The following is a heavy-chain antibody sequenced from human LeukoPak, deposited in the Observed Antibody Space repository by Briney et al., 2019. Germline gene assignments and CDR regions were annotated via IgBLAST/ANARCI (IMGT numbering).Heavy chain of an antibody. CDR1: GYTFTSYA. D-gene: IGHD6-13*01. J-gene: IGHJ4*02. CDR3: AREGGYSSSWFYFDY. CDR2: IIPIFGTA. Sequence: ASVKVSCKASGYTFTSYAISWVRQAPGQGLEWMGGIIPIFGTANYAQKFQGRVTITADESTSTAYMELSSLRSEDTAVYYCAREGGYSSSWFYFDYWGQGTLVTVSS. V-gene: IGHV1-69*13.